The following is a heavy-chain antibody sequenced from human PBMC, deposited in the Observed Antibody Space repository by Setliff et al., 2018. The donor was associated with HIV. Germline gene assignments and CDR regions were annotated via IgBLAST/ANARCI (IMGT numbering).Heavy chain of an antibody. Sequence: SETLSLTCSVSGGSINTSSYYWAWVRQPRGNELEWIGSIYHDGTTHYRSSLRSRAAISIDTSKSQISLKVRSVTAADTAVYFCAGHPVTSGWLSLNWFDPWGQGILVTVSS. CDR2: IYHDGTT. J-gene: IGHJ5*01. V-gene: IGHV4-39*07. CDR3: AGHPVTSGWLSLNWFDP. D-gene: IGHD6-19*01. CDR1: GGSINTSSYY.